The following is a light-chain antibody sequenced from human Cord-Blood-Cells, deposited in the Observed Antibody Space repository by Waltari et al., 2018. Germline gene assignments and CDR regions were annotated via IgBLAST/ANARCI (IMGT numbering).Light chain of an antibody. Sequence: DIQMTQSTSSLYASVGDRVTITCRASQSISSYLNWYQQKPGKAPKLLIYAASSLQSGVPSRFSGSGSGTDFTLTISSLQPEDFATYYCQQSYSTPFTFGGGTKVEIK. CDR2: AAS. V-gene: IGKV1-39*01. CDR1: QSISSY. J-gene: IGKJ4*01. CDR3: QQSYSTPFT.